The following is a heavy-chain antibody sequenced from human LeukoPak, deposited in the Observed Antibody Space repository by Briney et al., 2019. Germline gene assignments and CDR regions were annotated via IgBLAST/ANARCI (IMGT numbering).Heavy chain of an antibody. Sequence: GGSLRLSCAASGFTFSSYGMHWVRQAPGKGLEWVAVTWHDGSNKYYADSVKGRFTISRDNSKNTLYLQMNSLRAEDTAVYYCALAPGWDLSPMVRHFDSWGQGTLVTVSS. CDR1: GFTFSSYG. CDR3: ALAPGWDLSPMVRHFDS. V-gene: IGHV3-33*01. D-gene: IGHD1-26*01. CDR2: TWHDGSNK. J-gene: IGHJ4*02.